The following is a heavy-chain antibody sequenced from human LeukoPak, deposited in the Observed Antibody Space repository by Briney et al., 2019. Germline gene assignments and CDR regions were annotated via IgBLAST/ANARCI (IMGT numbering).Heavy chain of an antibody. J-gene: IGHJ3*02. Sequence: GGSLRLSCTASGFTFSSYSMNWVRQAPGKGLEWVSSISSGSTYMYYADSVKGRFTISRDNAQNSMYPQMNSLRAEDTAVYYCGRVGGRSKAAKGDAFDIWGQGTMVVVSS. CDR3: GRVGGRSKAAKGDAFDI. V-gene: IGHV3-21*01. D-gene: IGHD6-6*01. CDR2: ISSGSTYM. CDR1: GFTFSSYS.